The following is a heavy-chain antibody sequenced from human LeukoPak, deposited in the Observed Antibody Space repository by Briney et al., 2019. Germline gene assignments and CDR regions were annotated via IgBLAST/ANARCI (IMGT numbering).Heavy chain of an antibody. D-gene: IGHD6-19*01. CDR1: GFTFSSYS. V-gene: IGHV3-21*01. J-gene: IGHJ6*03. CDR3: ARVQAASSGWFYYYYYYMDV. Sequence: KPGGSLRLSCAASGFTFSSYSMNWVRQAPGKGLEWVSSISSSSSYIYYADSVKGRFTISRDNAKNSLYLQMNSLRAEDTAVYYCARVQAASSGWFYYYYYYMDVWGKGTTVTISS. CDR2: ISSSSSYI.